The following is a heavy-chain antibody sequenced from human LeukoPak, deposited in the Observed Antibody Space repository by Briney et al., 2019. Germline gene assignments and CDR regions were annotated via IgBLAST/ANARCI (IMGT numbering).Heavy chain of an antibody. CDR2: IYYSGST. CDR1: GGSISSGGYY. Sequence: SETLSITCTVSGGSISSGGYYWSWIRQRPGKGLEWIGYIYYSGSTYYNPSLKSRVTISVDTSKDQFSLKLSSVTAADTAVYYCARASLTIVVVPAASQSLAFDIWGQGTMVTVSS. CDR3: ARASLTIVVVPAASQSLAFDI. V-gene: IGHV4-31*03. D-gene: IGHD2-2*01. J-gene: IGHJ3*02.